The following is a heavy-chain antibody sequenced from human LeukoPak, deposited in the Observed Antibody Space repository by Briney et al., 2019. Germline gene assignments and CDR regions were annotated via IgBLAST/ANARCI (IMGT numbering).Heavy chain of an antibody. Sequence: GGSLRLSCAASGFTFSDYYMSWIRQAPGKGLEWVSYISSSGSTMYYADSVKGRFTISRDNAKNSLYLQMSSLRAEDTAVYYCATDTPIRADYVDHWGQGTLVTVSS. D-gene: IGHD6-19*01. V-gene: IGHV3-11*01. CDR3: ATDTPIRADYVDH. CDR1: GFTFSDYY. J-gene: IGHJ4*02. CDR2: ISSSGSTM.